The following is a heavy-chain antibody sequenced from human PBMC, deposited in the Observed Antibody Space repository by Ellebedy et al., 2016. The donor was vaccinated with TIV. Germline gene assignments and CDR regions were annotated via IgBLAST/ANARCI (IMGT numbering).Heavy chain of an antibody. Sequence: MPSETLSLTCTVSGGSIRNSDYSSNWFRPPPGKGLAWIGSISYSGRAYYNPSLKSRVTVSVDTSKNQFSLNLSSVTAADTAVYYCARDPALPSGRVDTWGQGTLVTVAS. D-gene: IGHD6-25*01. CDR1: GGSIRNSDYS. V-gene: IGHV4-39*07. CDR2: ISYSGRA. CDR3: ARDPALPSGRVDT. J-gene: IGHJ5*02.